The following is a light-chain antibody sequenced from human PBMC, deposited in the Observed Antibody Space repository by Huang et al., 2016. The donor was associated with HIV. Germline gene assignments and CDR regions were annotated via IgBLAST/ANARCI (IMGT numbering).Light chain of an antibody. CDR1: QGIGNS. Sequence: ERVLTQSPGTLSVSPGERATLSCSTSQGIGNSLAWYQLRPGQAPRLLIYEASIRASNIPARFSGGGSEIDFTLTISGLQSEDSAIYYCQQYHEWPRTFGQGTKVEIK. V-gene: IGKV3-15*01. CDR3: QQYHEWPRT. CDR2: EAS. J-gene: IGKJ2*01.